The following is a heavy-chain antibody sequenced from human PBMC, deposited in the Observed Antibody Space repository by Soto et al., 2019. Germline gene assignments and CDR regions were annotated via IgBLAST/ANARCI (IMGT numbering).Heavy chain of an antibody. CDR2: ISGYNGNT. V-gene: IGHV1-18*01. D-gene: IGHD2-2*01. Sequence: QVQLVQSGAEVKTPGASVKVSCKASSYTFTSYGVSWVRQAPGQGLEWMGWISGYNGNTNYAQKFQDRVAMTTDTSTNTAYMELRSLRSDDTAVYYCARDLVVQTTTGGVDFWGQGTLVTVSS. CDR1: SYTFTSYG. CDR3: ARDLVVQTTTGGVDF. J-gene: IGHJ4*02.